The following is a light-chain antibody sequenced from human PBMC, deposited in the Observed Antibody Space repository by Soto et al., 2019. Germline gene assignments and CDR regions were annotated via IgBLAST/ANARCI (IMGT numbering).Light chain of an antibody. V-gene: IGKV3-20*01. CDR3: QLYRGSPQRGT. CDR2: GAS. J-gene: IGKJ3*01. CDR1: QSVNDNH. Sequence: EVVLTQSPGTLSLSPGARATLSCRASQSVNDNHLAWYQQQGGQAPRLLIYGASTRATGVPERFSGSGVGTAYSLIINRLEPEDFALYYCQLYRGSPQRGTFGPGTKVEI.